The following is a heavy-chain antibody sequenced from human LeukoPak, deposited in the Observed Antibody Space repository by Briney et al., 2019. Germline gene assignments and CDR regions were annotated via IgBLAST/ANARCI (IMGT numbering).Heavy chain of an antibody. J-gene: IGHJ5*02. D-gene: IGHD3-22*01. CDR2: IYTSGST. CDR3: AREFPDYYYDSSGYYYGGFDP. Sequence: NPSETLSLTCTVSGGSISSGSYYWSWIRQPAGKGLEWIGRIYTSGSTNYNPSLKSRVTISVDTSKNQFSLKLSSVTAADTAVYYCAREFPDYYYDSSGYYYGGFDPWGQGTLVTVSS. V-gene: IGHV4-61*02. CDR1: GGSISSGSYY.